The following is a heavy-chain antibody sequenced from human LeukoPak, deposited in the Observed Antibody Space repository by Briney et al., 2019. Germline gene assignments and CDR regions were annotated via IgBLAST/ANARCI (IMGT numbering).Heavy chain of an antibody. D-gene: IGHD1-26*01. J-gene: IGHJ4*02. CDR3: ARRPRNSGSDDGPSGLDY. CDR1: GESFSGHH. Sequence: PSETLSLTCAVYGESFSGHHWTWIRQPPGKGVEWIGEVNHGGSTNYNPSLKSRVTISADTSKNQFSLKLKSVTAADTAVYYCARRPRNSGSDDGPSGLDYWGQGTLVTVSS. V-gene: IGHV4-34*01. CDR2: VNHGGST.